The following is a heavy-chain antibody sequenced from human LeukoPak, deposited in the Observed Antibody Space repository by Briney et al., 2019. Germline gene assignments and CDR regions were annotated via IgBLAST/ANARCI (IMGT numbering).Heavy chain of an antibody. CDR1: GFTFSDYY. D-gene: IGHD3-22*01. J-gene: IGHJ3*02. V-gene: IGHV3-11*04. Sequence: GGSLRLSSAPSGFTFSDYYMSWIRQAPGKGLEWVSYISSSGSTIYYADSVKGRFTISRDNAKNSLYLQMNSLRAEDTAVYYCARGLLDSSGYYQYDAFDIWGQGTMVTVSS. CDR2: ISSSGSTI. CDR3: ARGLLDSSGYYQYDAFDI.